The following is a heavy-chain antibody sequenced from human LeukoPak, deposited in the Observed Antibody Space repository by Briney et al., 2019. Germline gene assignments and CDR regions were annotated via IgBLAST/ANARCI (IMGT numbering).Heavy chain of an antibody. CDR1: GFTFSSYA. D-gene: IGHD3-22*01. CDR3: AKDGEVYYYDSSGYLAD. V-gene: IGHV3-23*01. Sequence: PGGSLRLSCAASGFTFSSYAMSWVRQAPGKGLEWVSAISGSGGSTYYADSVKGRFTISRDNSKNTLYLQMNSLRAEDTAVYYCAKDGEVYYYDSSGYLADWGQGTLVTVSS. CDR2: ISGSGGST. J-gene: IGHJ4*02.